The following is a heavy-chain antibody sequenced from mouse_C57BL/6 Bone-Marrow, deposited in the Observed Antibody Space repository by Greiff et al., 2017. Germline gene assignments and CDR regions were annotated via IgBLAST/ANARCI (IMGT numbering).Heavy chain of an antibody. CDR1: GFTFSSYG. V-gene: IGHV5-6*01. Sequence: EVKLVESGGDLVKPGGSLKLSCAASGFTFSSYGMSWVRQTPDKRLEWVATISSGGSYTYYPDSVKGRFTISRDNAKNTLYLQMSSLKSEDTAMYYCARQGGGFDYLGQGTTLTVSS. CDR3: ARQGGGFDY. J-gene: IGHJ2*01. CDR2: ISSGGSYT.